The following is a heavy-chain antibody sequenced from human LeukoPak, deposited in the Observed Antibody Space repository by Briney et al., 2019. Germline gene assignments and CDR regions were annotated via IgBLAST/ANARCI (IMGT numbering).Heavy chain of an antibody. D-gene: IGHD3-3*01. CDR2: ISYRGSRGST. J-gene: IGHJ6*03. Sequence: SETLSLXCSVSGDSIGSNSYYWGWNRQPPGKGPAWIGSISYRGSRGSTYYNPSINSLVTIFVDTSSNQFSLKLTSVTAADTAVYYCARGFNYDVCRGFSVYHYMDVWGKGTTVTVSS. CDR3: ARGFNYDVCRGFSVYHYMDV. V-gene: IGHV4-39*01. CDR1: GDSIGSNSYY.